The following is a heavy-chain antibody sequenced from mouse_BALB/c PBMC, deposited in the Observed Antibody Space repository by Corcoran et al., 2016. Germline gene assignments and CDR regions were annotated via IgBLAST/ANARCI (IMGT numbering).Heavy chain of an antibody. CDR2: INTYTGEP. CDR1: GYTFTNYG. Sequence: QIQLVQSGPELKKPGETVKISCKASGYTFTNYGMNWVKQAPGKGLKWMGWINTYTGEPTYADDFKGRFAFSLETSASTAYLQINNLKNEDTATYFCAGYYGFFDYWGQCTTLTVSS. J-gene: IGHJ2*01. V-gene: IGHV9-3-1*01. D-gene: IGHD1-2*01. CDR3: AGYYGFFDY.